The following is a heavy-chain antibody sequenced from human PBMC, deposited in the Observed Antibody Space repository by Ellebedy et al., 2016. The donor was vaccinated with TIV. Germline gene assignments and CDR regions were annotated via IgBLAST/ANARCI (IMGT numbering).Heavy chain of an antibody. CDR2: IIPILDIT. Sequence: AASVKVSCKVSGGTFSSYSINWVRQAPGQGLEWMGRIIPILDITNYAQNFQGRVTITADKSTSTAYMELSSLRSEDTAVYYCARGRYSGSRIDYWGQGTLVTVSS. CDR1: GGTFSSYS. CDR3: ARGRYSGSRIDY. V-gene: IGHV1-69*04. D-gene: IGHD1-26*01. J-gene: IGHJ4*02.